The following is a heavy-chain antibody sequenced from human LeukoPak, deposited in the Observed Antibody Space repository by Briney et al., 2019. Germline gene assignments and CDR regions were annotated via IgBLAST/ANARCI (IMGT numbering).Heavy chain of an antibody. D-gene: IGHD2-21*02. CDR2: ISSSGSTI. CDR3: ARGYCGGDRYYPLYFDS. Sequence: GGSLRLSCAASGFTFSDYYMSRIRQAPGKGLEWVSFISSSGSTIYYADSVKGRFTISRDNAKNSLYLQMNSLRAEDTAVYYCARGYCGGDRYYPLYFDSWRQGTLVTVSS. J-gene: IGHJ4*02. V-gene: IGHV3-11*01. CDR1: GFTFSDYY.